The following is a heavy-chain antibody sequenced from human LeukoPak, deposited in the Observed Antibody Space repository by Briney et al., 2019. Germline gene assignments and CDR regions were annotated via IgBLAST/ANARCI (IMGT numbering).Heavy chain of an antibody. CDR1: GFTFSSYW. CDR3: AKDQDMVRGVIFDAFDI. V-gene: IGHV3-74*01. Sequence: QPGGSLRLSCAASGFTFSSYWMHWVRQAPGKGLVWVSRINSDGSSTSYADSVKGRFTISRDNSKNTLYLQMNSLRAEDTAVYYCAKDQDMVRGVIFDAFDIWGQGTMVTVSS. CDR2: INSDGSST. J-gene: IGHJ3*02. D-gene: IGHD3-10*01.